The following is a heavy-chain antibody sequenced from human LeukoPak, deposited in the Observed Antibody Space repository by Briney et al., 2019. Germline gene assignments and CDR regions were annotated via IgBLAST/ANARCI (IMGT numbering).Heavy chain of an antibody. J-gene: IGHJ3*02. Sequence: ASVKVSCKASGYTFTRYGISWVRQAPGQGLEWMGWISGYNGKTNYAQMLQGRVTMTTDTSTSTAYMELRSLRSDDTAVYYCAREGHDDAFDIWGQGTMVTVSS. CDR3: AREGHDDAFDI. CDR1: GYTFTRYG. CDR2: ISGYNGKT. V-gene: IGHV1-18*01.